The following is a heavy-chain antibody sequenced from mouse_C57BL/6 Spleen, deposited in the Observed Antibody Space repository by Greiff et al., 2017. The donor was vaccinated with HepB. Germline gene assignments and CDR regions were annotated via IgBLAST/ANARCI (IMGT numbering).Heavy chain of an antibody. CDR2: IFPGSGST. J-gene: IGHJ1*03. CDR1: GYTFTDYY. D-gene: IGHD1-1*01. CDR3: ARSLGSSPWYFDV. V-gene: IGHV1-75*01. Sequence: QVQLKESGPELVKPGASVKISCKASGYTFTDYYINWVKQRPGQGLEWIGWIFPGSGSTYYNEKFKGKATLTVDKSSSTAYMLLSSLTSEDSAVYFCARSLGSSPWYFDVWGTGTTVTVSS.